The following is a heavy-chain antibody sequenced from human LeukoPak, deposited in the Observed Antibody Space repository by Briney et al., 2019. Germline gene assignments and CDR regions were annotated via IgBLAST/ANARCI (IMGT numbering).Heavy chain of an antibody. CDR1: GYTFTSYY. CDR2: INPSGGST. D-gene: IGHD2-2*02. V-gene: IGHV1-46*01. J-gene: IGHJ4*02. CDR3: ARALYGXXNXFDY. Sequence: AXGYTFTSYYMHWVRQAPGQGLEWMGIINPSGGSTSYAQKSQGRVTMTRDTSTSTVYMELSRLRSEDTAVYECARALYGXXNXFDYWGQGTLVTVSS.